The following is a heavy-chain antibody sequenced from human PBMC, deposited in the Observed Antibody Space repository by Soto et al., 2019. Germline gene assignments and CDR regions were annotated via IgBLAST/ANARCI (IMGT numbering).Heavy chain of an antibody. CDR3: ARAVRLPDY. V-gene: IGHV3-48*01. J-gene: IGHJ4*02. CDR2: ISSTGETT. CDR1: GFTFSTYS. D-gene: IGHD3-10*02. Sequence: EVQLVESGGGLVPPGGSLRLSCAASGFTFSTYSMNWVRQAPGKGLEWVSFISSTGETTYYADSVKGRLTISRDNAKKSLLLQMNSLTAEDTAVYYCARAVRLPDYWGQGTLVTVSS.